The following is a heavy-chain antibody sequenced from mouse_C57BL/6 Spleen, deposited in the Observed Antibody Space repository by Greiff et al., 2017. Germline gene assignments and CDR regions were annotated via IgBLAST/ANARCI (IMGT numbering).Heavy chain of an antibody. D-gene: IGHD2-1*01. Sequence: EVQLVESGGGLVKPGGSLKLSCAASGFTFSDYGMHWVRQAPEKGLEWVAYISSGSSTIYYADTVTGRFTISRDNAKNTLCLQMTSLRSEDTAMYDCARDGKGSYALDYWGQGTSVTVSS. V-gene: IGHV5-17*01. CDR1: GFTFSDYG. CDR3: ARDGKGSYALDY. CDR2: ISSGSSTI. J-gene: IGHJ4*01.